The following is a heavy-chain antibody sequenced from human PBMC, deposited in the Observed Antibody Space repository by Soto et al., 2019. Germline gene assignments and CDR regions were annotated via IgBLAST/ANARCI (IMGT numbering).Heavy chain of an antibody. D-gene: IGHD3-3*01. J-gene: IGHJ5*02. CDR2: ISYDGSNK. Sequence: QVQLVESGGGVVQPGRSLRLSCAASGFTFSSYAMHWVRQAPGKGLEWVAVISYDGSNKYYADSVKGRFTISRDNSKNTLYLQMNSLRAEDTAVYYCARYGRPIGIFGVVILAYNWFDPWGQGTLVTVSS. CDR1: GFTFSSYA. CDR3: ARYGRPIGIFGVVILAYNWFDP. V-gene: IGHV3-30-3*01.